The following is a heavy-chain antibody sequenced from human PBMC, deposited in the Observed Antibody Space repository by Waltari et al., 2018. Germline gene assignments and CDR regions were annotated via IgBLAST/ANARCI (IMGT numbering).Heavy chain of an antibody. CDR2: IYYSGST. J-gene: IGHJ3*02. CDR1: GGSISSHS. D-gene: IGHD6-19*01. V-gene: IGHV4-59*11. Sequence: QVQLQESGPGLVKPSETLSLTCTVSGGSISSHSWSWIRQPPGKGLEWIGYIYYSGSTNNNPSLKSRVTISVDTSKNQFALKLSSVTAADTAVYYCARDRYSGWSHDAFDIWGQGTMVTVSS. CDR3: ARDRYSGWSHDAFDI.